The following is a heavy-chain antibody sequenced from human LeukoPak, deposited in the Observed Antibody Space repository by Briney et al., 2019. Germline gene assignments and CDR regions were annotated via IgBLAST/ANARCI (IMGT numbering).Heavy chain of an antibody. D-gene: IGHD5-12*01. CDR1: GYSFTSYW. J-gene: IGHJ5*02. V-gene: IGHV5-10-1*01. CDR2: IDPSDSYT. Sequence: GESLKISCKGSGYSFTSYWIAWVRQMPGKGLEWMGRIDPSDSYTNYSPSFEGHVTISVDKSISTAYLQWSSLKASDTAMYYCARRAIVATTPNWFDPWGQGTLVTVSS. CDR3: ARRAIVATTPNWFDP.